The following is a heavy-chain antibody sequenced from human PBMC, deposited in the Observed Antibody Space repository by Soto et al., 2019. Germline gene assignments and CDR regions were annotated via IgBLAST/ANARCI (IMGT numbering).Heavy chain of an antibody. Sequence: QITLKESGPPLVKPTQTLTLTCTFSGFSLITSGEGVAWIRQSPGKALEWLALIYWDGDKQYSPSLKSRLIVRKDTSRNQVVLTMTNMGTVDTATYYCARYYHGSGSYGDWGQGTLVTVS. CDR2: IYWDGDK. J-gene: IGHJ4*02. CDR1: GFSLITSGEG. D-gene: IGHD3-10*01. CDR3: ARYYHGSGSYGD. V-gene: IGHV2-5*02.